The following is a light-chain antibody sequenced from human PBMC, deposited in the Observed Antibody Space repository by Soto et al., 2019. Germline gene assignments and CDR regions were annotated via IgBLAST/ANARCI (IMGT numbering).Light chain of an antibody. CDR1: SSNIGAGFD. J-gene: IGLJ3*02. V-gene: IGLV1-40*01. Sequence: QSALTQPPSVSGAPGQRVTISCTGSSSNIGAGFDVHWYQQLPGTAPKLLIYGNTTRPSGVPDRFSGSKSGTSASLAITGLQAEDEADYYCQSYYSSLSYFWVFGGGTKLTVL. CDR3: QSYYSSLSYFWV. CDR2: GNT.